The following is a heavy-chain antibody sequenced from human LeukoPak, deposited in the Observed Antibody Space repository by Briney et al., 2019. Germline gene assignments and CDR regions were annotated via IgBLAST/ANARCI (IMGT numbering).Heavy chain of an antibody. V-gene: IGHV1-18*01. J-gene: IGHJ4*02. CDR1: GGTFSSYA. D-gene: IGHD6-19*01. Sequence: ASVKVSCKASGGTFSSYAISWVRQAPGQGLEWMGWISAYNGNTNYAQKLQGRVTMTTDTSTSTAYMELRSLRSDDTAVYYCARDRSSGWRDYWGQGTLVTVSS. CDR3: ARDRSSGWRDY. CDR2: ISAYNGNT.